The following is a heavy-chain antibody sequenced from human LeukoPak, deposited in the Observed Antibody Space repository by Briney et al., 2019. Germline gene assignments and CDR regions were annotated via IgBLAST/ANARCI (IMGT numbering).Heavy chain of an antibody. CDR3: AKDHDYYDSSGALGY. V-gene: IGHV3-23*01. CDR2: ISGSGGST. Sequence: GGSLRLSCAASGFTFSSYAMSWVRQAPGKGLEWVSAISGSGGSTYYADSVKGRFTISRDSSKNTLYLQMNSLRAEDTAVYYCAKDHDYYDSSGALGYWGQGTLVTVSS. D-gene: IGHD3-22*01. J-gene: IGHJ4*02. CDR1: GFTFSSYA.